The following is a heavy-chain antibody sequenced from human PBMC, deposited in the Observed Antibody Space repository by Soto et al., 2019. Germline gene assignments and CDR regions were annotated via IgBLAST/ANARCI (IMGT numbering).Heavy chain of an antibody. J-gene: IGHJ3*02. D-gene: IGHD4-17*01. CDR1: GVTFSSYG. Sequence: GGSLELSCAASGVTFSSYGMHWVRQSPGKGLEWVAVIWYDGSNKYYADSVKGRFTISRDNSKNTLYLQMNSLRAEDTAVYYCARDPYGDYAAFDIWGQGTMVTGSS. CDR2: IWYDGSNK. V-gene: IGHV3-33*01. CDR3: ARDPYGDYAAFDI.